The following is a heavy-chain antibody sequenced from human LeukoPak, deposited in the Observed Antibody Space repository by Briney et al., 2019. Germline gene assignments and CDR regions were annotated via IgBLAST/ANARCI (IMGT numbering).Heavy chain of an antibody. V-gene: IGHV3-7*05. J-gene: IGHJ4*02. D-gene: IGHD6-19*01. Sequence: TGGSLRLSCAASISTLTTYWMSWFRQTPAKGLERVASLKQDGSDKYYVDSVKGRFTISRDNAKNSLYLQMNSLRAEDTAVYYCARETRGAVGSYWGQGTLVTVSS. CDR1: ISTLTTYW. CDR2: LKQDGSDK. CDR3: ARETRGAVGSY.